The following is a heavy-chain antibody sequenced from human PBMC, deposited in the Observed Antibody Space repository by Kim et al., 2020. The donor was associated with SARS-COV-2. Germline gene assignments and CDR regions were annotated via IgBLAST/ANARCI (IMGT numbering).Heavy chain of an antibody. J-gene: IGHJ6*03. Sequence: SETLSLTCAVYGGSFSGYYWSWIRQPPGKGLEWIGEINHSGSTNYNPSLKSRVTISVDTSKNQFSLKLSSVTAADTAVYYCARGYPDGGYSTFWYYYYYMDVWGKGTTVTVSS. CDR3: ARGYPDGGYSTFWYYYYYMDV. CDR2: INHSGST. V-gene: IGHV4-34*01. D-gene: IGHD3-22*01. CDR1: GGSFSGYY.